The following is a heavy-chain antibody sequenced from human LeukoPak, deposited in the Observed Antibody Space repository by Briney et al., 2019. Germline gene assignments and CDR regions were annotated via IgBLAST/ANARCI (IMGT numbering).Heavy chain of an antibody. J-gene: IGHJ5*02. CDR2: IIPIFGTA. D-gene: IGHD4-17*01. CDR3: ARRGTTVTTGYWFDP. V-gene: IGHV1-69*13. Sequence: GASVKVSCKASGGTFSSYAISWVRQAPGQGLEWMGGIIPIFGTANYAQKFQGRVTITADESTSTAYMELSSLRSEDTAVYYCARRGTTVTTGYWFDPWGQGTLVTVSS. CDR1: GGTFSSYA.